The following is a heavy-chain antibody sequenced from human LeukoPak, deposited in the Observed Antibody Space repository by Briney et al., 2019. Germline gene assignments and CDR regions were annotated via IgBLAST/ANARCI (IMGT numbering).Heavy chain of an antibody. CDR2: IYYSGST. J-gene: IGHJ3*02. Sequence: NSSETLSLTCTVSGGSISSYYWSWIRQPPGKGLEWIGYIYYSGSTNYNPSLKSRVTISVDTSKNQFSLKLSSVTAADTAVYYCTRTLPYAFDIWGQGTMVTVSS. CDR1: GGSISSYY. CDR3: TRTLPYAFDI. V-gene: IGHV4-59*01. D-gene: IGHD3-16*01.